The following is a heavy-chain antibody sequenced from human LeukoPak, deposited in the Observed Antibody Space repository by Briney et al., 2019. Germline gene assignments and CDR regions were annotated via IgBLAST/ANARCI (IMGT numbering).Heavy chain of an antibody. D-gene: IGHD1-1*01. CDR2: IYYSGST. Sequence: SETLSLTCTVSGGSISSYYWSWIRQPPGKGLEWIGYIYYSGSTNYNPSLKSRVTISVDTSKNQFPLKLSSVTAADTAVYYCARGNWNEAYYFDYWGQGTLVTVSS. J-gene: IGHJ4*02. CDR1: GGSISSYY. CDR3: ARGNWNEAYYFDY. V-gene: IGHV4-59*01.